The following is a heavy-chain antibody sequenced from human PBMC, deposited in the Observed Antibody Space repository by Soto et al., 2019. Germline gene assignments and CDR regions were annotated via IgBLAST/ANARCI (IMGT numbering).Heavy chain of an antibody. CDR1: GFTFSNYN. CDR2: ISSRSSTI. Sequence: VQLVESGGGLVQPGGSLRLSCAASGFTFSNYNMNWVRQAPGKGLEWVSYISSRSSTIYYADSVKGRFTISRDNAKNSLYLQMNSLRDEDTAMYYCARDCGKGYGIDVWGQGTTVTVSS. CDR3: ARDCGKGYGIDV. V-gene: IGHV3-48*02. J-gene: IGHJ6*02.